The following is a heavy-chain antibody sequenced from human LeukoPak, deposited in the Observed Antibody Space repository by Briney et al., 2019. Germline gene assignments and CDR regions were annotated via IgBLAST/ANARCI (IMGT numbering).Heavy chain of an antibody. J-gene: IGHJ5*02. D-gene: IGHD3-10*01. Sequence: PETLSLTCTVSGGSISSYYWSWIRQPAGKGLEWIGRIYTSGSTNYNPSLKSRVTVSVDTSKNQFSLKLTSVSAADTAVYYCVRGPYGSGISNWFDPWGQGTQVIVSS. CDR2: IYTSGST. CDR1: GGSISSYY. V-gene: IGHV4-4*07. CDR3: VRGPYGSGISNWFDP.